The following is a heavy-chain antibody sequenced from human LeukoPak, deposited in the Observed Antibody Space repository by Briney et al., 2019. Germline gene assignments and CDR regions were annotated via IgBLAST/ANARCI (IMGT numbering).Heavy chain of an antibody. J-gene: IGHJ4*02. V-gene: IGHV3-23*01. CDR1: GFTFSRYA. CDR3: AKDPPSPFSYGLGYY. Sequence: GGSLSLSCAASGFTFSRYAMSWVRKAPGKGLEWVSVISGSGGNTYYADSVKGRFTISRDNSKNTLYLQMNSLRAEDTAVYYCAKDPPSPFSYGLGYYWGQGTLVTVSS. CDR2: ISGSGGNT. D-gene: IGHD5-18*01.